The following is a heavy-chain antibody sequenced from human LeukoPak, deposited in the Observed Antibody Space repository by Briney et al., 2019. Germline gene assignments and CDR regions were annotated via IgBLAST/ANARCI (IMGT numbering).Heavy chain of an antibody. Sequence: PSETLSLTCAVYGGSFSGYYWSWIRQPPGKGLEWIGEINHSGSTNYNPSLKSRVTISVDTSKNQFSLKLSSVTAADTAVYHCARVGRRSWLRLLYYFDYWGQGTLVTVSS. CDR2: INHSGST. V-gene: IGHV4-34*01. CDR3: ARVGRRSWLRLLYYFDY. J-gene: IGHJ4*02. CDR1: GGSFSGYY. D-gene: IGHD5-12*01.